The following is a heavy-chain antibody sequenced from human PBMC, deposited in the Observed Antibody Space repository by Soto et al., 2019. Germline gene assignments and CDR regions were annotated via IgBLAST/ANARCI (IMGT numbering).Heavy chain of an antibody. Sequence: SETLSLTCTVSGGSISSGGYYWSWIRQHPGKGLEWIGYIYYSGSTYYNPSLKSRVTISVDTSKNQFSLKLSSVTAADTAVYYCARVTYYYDSSWNDYWGQGTLVTVSS. CDR2: IYYSGST. CDR1: GGSISSGGYY. J-gene: IGHJ4*02. V-gene: IGHV4-31*03. CDR3: ARVTYYYDSSWNDY. D-gene: IGHD3-22*01.